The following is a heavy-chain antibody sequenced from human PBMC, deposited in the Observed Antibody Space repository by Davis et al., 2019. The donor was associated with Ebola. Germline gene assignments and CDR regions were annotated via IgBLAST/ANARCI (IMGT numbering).Heavy chain of an antibody. D-gene: IGHD4-17*01. CDR2: ISAYNGNT. V-gene: IGHV1-18*01. J-gene: IGHJ6*02. CDR1: GYTFTSYG. Sequence: ASVKVSCKASGYTFTSYGISWVRQAPGQGLEWMGWISAYNGNTNYAQKFQGRVTMTRDTSTSTVYMELSSLRSEDTAVYYCARGDTVTTFLYYYGMDVWGQGTTVTVSS. CDR3: ARGDTVTTFLYYYGMDV.